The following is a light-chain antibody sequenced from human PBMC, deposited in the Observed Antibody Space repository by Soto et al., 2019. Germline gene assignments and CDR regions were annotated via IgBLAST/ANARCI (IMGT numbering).Light chain of an antibody. Sequence: TLSFPPGERAPLYYRANQIVTSSLVWYQQKAGQAPRLLIYGASSRATGIPARFSGSGSGTDFTLTISRLEPEDFAVYYCHQYGSSPATFGQGTKVDI. CDR2: GAS. J-gene: IGKJ1*01. CDR1: QIVTSS. V-gene: IGKV3-20*01. CDR3: HQYGSSPAT.